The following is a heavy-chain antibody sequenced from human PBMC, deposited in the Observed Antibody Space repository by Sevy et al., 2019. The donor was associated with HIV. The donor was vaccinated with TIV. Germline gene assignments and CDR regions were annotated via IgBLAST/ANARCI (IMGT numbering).Heavy chain of an antibody. CDR1: GYTFTGYY. CDR3: ARGSSVSRITMIVVVMDLDAFDI. CDR2: INPNSGGT. D-gene: IGHD3-22*01. V-gene: IGHV1-2*04. Sequence: ASVKVSCKASGYTFTGYYMHWVRQAPGQGLEWMGWINPNSGGTNYAQKFQGWVTMTRDTSISTAYMELSRLRSDDKAVYYCARGSSVSRITMIVVVMDLDAFDIWGQGKMVTVSS. J-gene: IGHJ3*02.